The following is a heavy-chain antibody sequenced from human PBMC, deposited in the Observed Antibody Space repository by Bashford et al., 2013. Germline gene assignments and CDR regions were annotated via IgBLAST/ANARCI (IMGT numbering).Heavy chain of an antibody. D-gene: IGHD6-6*01. V-gene: IGHV3-15*01. CDR2: IKSKTDGGTT. Sequence: GGSLRLSCAASGFTFTNAWSGRGSARLRGKGLEWVGRIKSKTDGGTTDYVAPVKGRFTISRDDSKNTLYLQMNSLKTEDTALYYCTTDWRGSSSDSNYYNMDVWGQGTTVTVSS. CDR1: GFTFTNAW. CDR3: TTDWRGSSSDSNYYNMDV. J-gene: IGHJ6*03.